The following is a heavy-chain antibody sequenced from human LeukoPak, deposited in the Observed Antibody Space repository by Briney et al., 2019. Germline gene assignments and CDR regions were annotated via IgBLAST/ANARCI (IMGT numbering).Heavy chain of an antibody. Sequence: SETLSLTCTVSGGSISSSSYYWGWIRQPPGKGLEWIGSIYYSGSTYYNPSLKSRVTISVDTSKNQFSLKLSSVTAADTAVYYCARSLFSSWYAFDYWGQGTLVTVSS. D-gene: IGHD6-13*01. CDR1: GGSISSSSYY. V-gene: IGHV4-39*07. J-gene: IGHJ4*02. CDR2: IYYSGST. CDR3: ARSLFSSWYAFDY.